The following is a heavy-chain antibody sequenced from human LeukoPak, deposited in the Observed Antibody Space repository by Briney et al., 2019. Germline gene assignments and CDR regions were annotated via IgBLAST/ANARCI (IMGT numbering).Heavy chain of an antibody. CDR2: IYHSGST. J-gene: IGHJ6*03. Sequence: SETLSLTCTVSGGSISSYYWSWIRQPPGKGLEWIGSIYHSGSTYYNPPLKSRVTISVDTSKNQFSLKLSSVTAADTAVYYCARALFDPYSSGWYLDYYYYYYMDVWGKGTTVTVSS. D-gene: IGHD6-19*01. CDR1: GGSISSYY. V-gene: IGHV4-59*08. CDR3: ARALFDPYSSGWYLDYYYYYYMDV.